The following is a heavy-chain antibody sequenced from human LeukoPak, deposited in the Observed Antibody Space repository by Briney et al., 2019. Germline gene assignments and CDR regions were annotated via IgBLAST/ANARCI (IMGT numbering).Heavy chain of an antibody. CDR1: GGSISSSSYY. D-gene: IGHD3-22*01. CDR3: ARDLYYDSSGYYYDYYYYGMDV. V-gene: IGHV4-39*02. CDR2: IYYSGST. Sequence: PSETLSLTCTVSGGSISSSSYYWGWIRQPPGKGLEWIGSIYYSGSTYYNPSLKSRVTISVDTSKNQFSLKLSSVTAADTAVYYCARDLYYDSSGYYYDYYYYGMDVWGQGTTVTVSS. J-gene: IGHJ6*02.